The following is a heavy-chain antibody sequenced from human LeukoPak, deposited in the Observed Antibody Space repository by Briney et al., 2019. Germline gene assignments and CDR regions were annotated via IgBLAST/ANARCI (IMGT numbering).Heavy chain of an antibody. D-gene: IGHD6-13*01. J-gene: IGHJ4*02. CDR1: GFTFSSYE. V-gene: IGHV3-48*03. Sequence: GGSLRLSCAASGFTFSSYEMNWVRQAPGKGLEWVSYISSSGSTIYYADSVKGRFTISRDNSKKTLHLQMNSLRVEDTAIYYCAKASSAGDSSSWNYWGQGILVTVSS. CDR2: ISSSGSTI. CDR3: AKASSAGDSSSWNY.